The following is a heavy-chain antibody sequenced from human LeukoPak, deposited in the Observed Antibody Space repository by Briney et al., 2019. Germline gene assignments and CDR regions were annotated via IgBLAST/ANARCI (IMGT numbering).Heavy chain of an antibody. V-gene: IGHV4-39*01. CDR3: ARYYYDSSGYYYPVDY. Sequence: SETLSLTCTVSGGSISSTSSYWGWIRPPPGKGLVWIGSIYYSGTTYYNPSLKSRVTISVEASKNQFSLRLSSVTAADTAVYYCARYYYDSSGYYYPVDYWGQGTLVTVSS. CDR2: IYYSGTT. J-gene: IGHJ4*02. D-gene: IGHD3-22*01. CDR1: GGSISSTSSY.